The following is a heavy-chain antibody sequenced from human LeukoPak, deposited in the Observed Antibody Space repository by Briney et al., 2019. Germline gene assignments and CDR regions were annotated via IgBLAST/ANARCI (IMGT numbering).Heavy chain of an antibody. D-gene: IGHD3-3*01. Sequence: GGSLRLSCAASGFTFSDYYMSWIRQAPGKGLEWVSYISSSGSTIYYADSAKGRFTISRDNAKNSLYLQMNSLRAEDTAVYYCARGRGLWSGRTYYYYGMDVWGQGTTVTVSS. J-gene: IGHJ6*02. CDR3: ARGRGLWSGRTYYYYGMDV. V-gene: IGHV3-11*01. CDR2: ISSSGSTI. CDR1: GFTFSDYY.